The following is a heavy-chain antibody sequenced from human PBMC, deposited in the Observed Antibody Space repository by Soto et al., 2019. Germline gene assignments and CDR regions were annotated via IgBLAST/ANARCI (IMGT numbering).Heavy chain of an antibody. CDR1: GFTFSSYS. V-gene: IGHV3-21*01. CDR2: ISSSSSYI. D-gene: IGHD2-15*01. Sequence: GGSLRLSCAASGFTFSSYSMNWVRQAPGKGLEWVSSISSSSSYIYYADSVKGRLTISRDNAKNSLYLQMNSLRAEDTAVYYCARDVGYCSGGSCRNDAFDIWGQGTMVTVSS. CDR3: ARDVGYCSGGSCRNDAFDI. J-gene: IGHJ3*02.